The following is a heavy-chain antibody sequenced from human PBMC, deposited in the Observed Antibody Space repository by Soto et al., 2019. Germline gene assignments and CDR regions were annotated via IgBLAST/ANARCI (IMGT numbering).Heavy chain of an antibody. D-gene: IGHD3-3*01. CDR3: AKDGSTIFGVVIDY. V-gene: IGHV3-30*18. Sequence: HPGGSLRLSCAASGFTFSSYGMHWVRQAPGKGLEWVAVISYDGSNKYYADPVKGRFTISRDNSKNTLYLQMNSLRAEDTAVYYCAKDGSTIFGVVIDYWGQGTLVTVSS. CDR1: GFTFSSYG. CDR2: ISYDGSNK. J-gene: IGHJ4*02.